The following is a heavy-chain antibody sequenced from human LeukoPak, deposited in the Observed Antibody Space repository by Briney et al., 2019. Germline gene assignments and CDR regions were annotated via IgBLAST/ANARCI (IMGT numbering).Heavy chain of an antibody. CDR2: IQQDGSEK. CDR1: GFTFSDYW. CDR3: ARDRGFSYGIDF. D-gene: IGHD5-18*01. J-gene: IGHJ4*02. Sequence: RGSLRLSCAASGFTFSDYWMSWVRQAPGKGLEWVANIQQDGSEKYYVDSVKGRFTISRDSAKKSLFLQVSSLRGEDTAVYYCARDRGFSYGIDFWGQGTLVTVSS. V-gene: IGHV3-7*04.